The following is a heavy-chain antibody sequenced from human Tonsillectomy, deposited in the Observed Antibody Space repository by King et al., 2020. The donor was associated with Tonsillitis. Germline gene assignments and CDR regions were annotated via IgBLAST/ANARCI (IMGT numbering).Heavy chain of an antibody. CDR2: INPSGTT. J-gene: IGHJ6*03. Sequence: VQLQESGPGLVKPSGTLSLTCAVSGGSISSDNWWSWVRQPPGKGLEWIGEINPSGTTNYNPSLKSRATISVDKSKNQFSLKLSSLTAADTAVYYCAREQRSRFYYYYMDVWSKGTTVTVSS. CDR1: GGSISSDNW. D-gene: IGHD3-3*01. CDR3: AREQRSRFYYYYMDV. V-gene: IGHV4-4*02.